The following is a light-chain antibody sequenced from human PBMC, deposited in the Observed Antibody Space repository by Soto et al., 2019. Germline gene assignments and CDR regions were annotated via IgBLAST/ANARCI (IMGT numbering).Light chain of an antibody. CDR3: QQEVSITLT. CDR1: QSVGTY. CDR2: GAS. V-gene: IGKV3-20*01. J-gene: IGKJ4*01. Sequence: EIVLTQSQGTQSLSPGERATLSCRASQSVGTYLAWYQQKPGLAPMLLIYGASSRATGIPDRFSGSGSGTDVALTISGLENEDGAVYHGQQEVSITLTFGGGTKVDIK.